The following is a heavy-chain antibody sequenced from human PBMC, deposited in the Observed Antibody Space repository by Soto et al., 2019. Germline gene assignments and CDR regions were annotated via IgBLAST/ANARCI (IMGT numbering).Heavy chain of an antibody. D-gene: IGHD3-16*01. Sequence: GGSLRLSCAASGFSFSSYGMHWVRQAPGKGLEWVAVISCDGSNKYYADSVKGRFTVSRDNAKNTVYLQMNSLRAEDTAVYYCAKDLSWGQCDYWGQGTLVTVSS. CDR2: ISCDGSNK. J-gene: IGHJ4*02. CDR3: AKDLSWGQCDY. V-gene: IGHV3-30*18. CDR1: GFSFSSYG.